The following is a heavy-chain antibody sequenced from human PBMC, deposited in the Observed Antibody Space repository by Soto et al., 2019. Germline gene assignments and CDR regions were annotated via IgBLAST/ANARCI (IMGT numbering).Heavy chain of an antibody. J-gene: IGHJ6*02. CDR3: AKDRGPYCSGAGCSASYGLDV. V-gene: IGHV3-30*18. CDR1: GLTFRNYG. D-gene: IGHD2-15*01. Sequence: QVQLVESGGGVVQPGRSLRLSCAASGLTFRNYGMHWVRQAPGKGLEWVAVISYDGSNTYYVDSVKGRFTISRDNSKNTLHLLMNSLRDDDTAVYYCAKDRGPYCSGAGCSASYGLDVWGQGTTVTVSS. CDR2: ISYDGSNT.